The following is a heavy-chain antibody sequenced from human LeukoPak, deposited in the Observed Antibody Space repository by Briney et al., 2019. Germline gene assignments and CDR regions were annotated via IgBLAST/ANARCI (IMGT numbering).Heavy chain of an antibody. Sequence: PWGSLRLSCAASGFTFSSYAMSWVRQAPGKGLEWVSAISGSGGSTYYADSVKGRFTISRDNSKNTLYLQMNSLRAEDTAVYYCAKDRYSSGWYPDYWGQGTLVTVSS. CDR1: GFTFSSYA. D-gene: IGHD6-19*01. CDR3: AKDRYSSGWYPDY. V-gene: IGHV3-23*01. CDR2: ISGSGGST. J-gene: IGHJ4*02.